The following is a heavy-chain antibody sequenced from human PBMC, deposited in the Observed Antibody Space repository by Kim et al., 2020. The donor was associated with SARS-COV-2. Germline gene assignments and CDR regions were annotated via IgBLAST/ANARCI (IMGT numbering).Heavy chain of an antibody. CDR2: IYYSGST. J-gene: IGHJ3*02. V-gene: IGHV4-59*01. CDR3: ARERAVEMATKDAFDI. CDR1: GGSISSYY. D-gene: IGHD5-12*01. Sequence: SETLSLTCTVSGGSISSYYWSWIRQPPGKGLEWIGYIYYSGSTNYNPSLKSRVTISVDTSKNQFSLKLSSVTAADTAVYYCARERAVEMATKDAFDIWGQGTMVTVSS.